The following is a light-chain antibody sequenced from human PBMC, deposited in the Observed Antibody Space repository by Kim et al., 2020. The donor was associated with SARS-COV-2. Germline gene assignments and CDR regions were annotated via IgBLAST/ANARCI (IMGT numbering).Light chain of an antibody. CDR1: SSDVGAYNY. J-gene: IGLJ3*02. V-gene: IGLV2-8*01. CDR2: EVN. CDR3: SSYAASNNRV. Sequence: QSVVTQPPSASGSPGQSVAISCTGSSSDVGAYNYVSWYQQHPGKAPKLIIYEVNERPSEVPDRFSGSMSGNTASLTVSGLQAEDEADYYCSSYAASNNRVFGGGTQLTVL.